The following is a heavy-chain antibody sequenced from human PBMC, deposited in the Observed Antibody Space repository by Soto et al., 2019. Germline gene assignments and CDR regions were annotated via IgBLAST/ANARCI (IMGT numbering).Heavy chain of an antibody. J-gene: IGHJ5*01. Sequence: EVQLVESGGGLVQPGRSLKLSCAASGFTFSGSDMFWVRQASGKGPEYIGRIRTKGNNYATIYAASVKGRFTISRDDSKNTAYLQMNSLKTEDTAVYYCTRFPDSWGRGTLVTVSS. CDR3: TRFPDS. CDR1: GFTFSGSD. CDR2: IRTKGNNYAT. V-gene: IGHV3-73*02.